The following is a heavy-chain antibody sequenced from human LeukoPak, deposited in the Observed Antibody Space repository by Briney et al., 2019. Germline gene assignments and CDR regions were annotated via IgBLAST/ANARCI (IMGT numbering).Heavy chain of an antibody. Sequence: RTGGSLRLSCAASGFTFDDYGMSWVRQAPGKGLEWVSGINWNGGSTGYADSVKGRFTISRDNAKNSLYLQMNSLRAEDTALYHCARDTTIFGVGYGMDVWGQGTTVTVSS. V-gene: IGHV3-20*01. CDR1: GFTFDDYG. D-gene: IGHD3-3*01. CDR3: ARDTTIFGVGYGMDV. J-gene: IGHJ6*02. CDR2: INWNGGST.